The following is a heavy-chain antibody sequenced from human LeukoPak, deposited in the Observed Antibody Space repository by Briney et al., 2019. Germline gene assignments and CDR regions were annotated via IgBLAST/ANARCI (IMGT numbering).Heavy chain of an antibody. J-gene: IGHJ4*02. CDR2: ISETGGST. V-gene: IGHV3-23*01. Sequence: GGSLRLSCAGSGFTFRNYAMSWVRQAPGKGLEWVVGISETGGSTQYADSVKGRFTISRDNSKNTLNLQMNSLRDEDTAVYYCAKEKVSGSYDGWGQGTLVTVSS. D-gene: IGHD1-26*01. CDR1: GFTFRNYA. CDR3: AKEKVSGSYDG.